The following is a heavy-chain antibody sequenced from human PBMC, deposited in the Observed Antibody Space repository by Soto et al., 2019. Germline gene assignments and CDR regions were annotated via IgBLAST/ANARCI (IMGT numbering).Heavy chain of an antibody. J-gene: IGHJ4*02. CDR2: LSSDASNK. V-gene: IGHV3-30-3*01. D-gene: IGHD3-3*01. CDR1: GCTSSRYA. CDR3: ARHLYDFWSRDPGPDY. Sequence: ILSCAPSGCTSSRYASHLVRQAPGKPLVRAAVLSSDASNKSSPGNVKGRFTIFRNNTKTTLYLQMNSLRAEDPTVYYCARHLYDFWSRDPGPDYWGQGTLGTVAS.